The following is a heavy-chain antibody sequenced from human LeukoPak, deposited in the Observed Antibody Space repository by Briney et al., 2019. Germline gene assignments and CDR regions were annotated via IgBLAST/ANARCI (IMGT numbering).Heavy chain of an antibody. CDR2: IYRGGST. CDR1: GFNFSSNY. D-gene: IGHD3-10*01. Sequence: GGSLRLSCAASGFNFSSNYMSWVRQAPEKGLEWVSVIYRGGSTNYADSVKGRFTISRDNSKNTLYLQMNSLRAEDTAVYYCARDSRGSAFDYWGQGTLVTVSS. V-gene: IGHV3-53*01. J-gene: IGHJ4*02. CDR3: ARDSRGSAFDY.